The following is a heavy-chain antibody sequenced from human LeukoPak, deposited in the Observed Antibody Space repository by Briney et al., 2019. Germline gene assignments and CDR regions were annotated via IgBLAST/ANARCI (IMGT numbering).Heavy chain of an antibody. D-gene: IGHD6-6*01. V-gene: IGHV1-2*06. CDR1: GYTFTGYY. CDR3: ARGWAARPSYYYYYYMDV. J-gene: IGHJ6*03. CDR2: INPNSGGT. Sequence: ASVKVSCKASGYTFTGYYMHWVRQAPGQGPEWMGRINPNSGGTNYAQKFQGRVTMTRDTSISTAYMELSRLRSDDTAVYYCARGWAARPSYYYYYYMDVWGKGTTVTVSS.